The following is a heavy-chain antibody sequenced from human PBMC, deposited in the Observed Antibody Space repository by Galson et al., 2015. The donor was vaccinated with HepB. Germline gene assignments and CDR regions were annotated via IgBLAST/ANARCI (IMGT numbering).Heavy chain of an antibody. CDR1: GFTFSTYI. CDR2: ISSSSSYI. D-gene: IGHD6-19*01. CDR3: ARDLGAVAGMS. Sequence: SLRLSCAASGFTFSTYIMNWVRQAPGKGLEWVSSISSSSSYIYYADSVKGRFTISRDNAKNSLYLQMNSLRAEDTAVYYCARDLGAVAGMSWGQGTPVTVSS. V-gene: IGHV3-21*01. J-gene: IGHJ4*02.